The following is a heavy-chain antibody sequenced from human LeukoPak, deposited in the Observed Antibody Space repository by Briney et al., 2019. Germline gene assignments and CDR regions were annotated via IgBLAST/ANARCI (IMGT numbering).Heavy chain of an antibody. CDR3: ARVGESSGLNDAFDI. CDR1: GGSFSGYY. V-gene: IGHV4-34*01. Sequence: SETLSLTCAVYGGSFSGYYWSWIRQPPGKGLEWIGEINHSGSTNYNPSLKSRVTISVDTSKNQFSLKLSSVTAADTAVYYCARVGESSGLNDAFDIWGQGTMVTVSS. CDR2: INHSGST. J-gene: IGHJ3*02. D-gene: IGHD6-19*01.